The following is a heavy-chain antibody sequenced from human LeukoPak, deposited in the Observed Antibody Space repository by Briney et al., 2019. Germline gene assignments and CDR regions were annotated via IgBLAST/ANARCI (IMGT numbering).Heavy chain of an antibody. CDR1: GFIFDNYA. V-gene: IGHV3-43*02. J-gene: IGHJ4*02. CDR2: ISGDGGST. CDR3: ARESETSGWYDY. D-gene: IGHD6-19*01. Sequence: GGSLRLSCAAPGFIFDNYAIHWVRQAPGKGLEWASLISGDGGSTFYADSVRGRFTISRGNTRKSLSLQMSSLRSEDTALYYCARESETSGWYDYWGQGTLVTVSS.